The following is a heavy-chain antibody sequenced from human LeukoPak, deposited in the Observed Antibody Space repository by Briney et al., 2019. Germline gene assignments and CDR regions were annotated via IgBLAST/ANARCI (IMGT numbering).Heavy chain of an antibody. CDR2: IKQDGSEK. CDR1: GFTFTTYW. J-gene: IGHJ4*02. Sequence: GGSLRLSCAASGFTFTTYWMSWVRQTPGKGLEWLANIKQDGSEKYYVDSVEGRFTVSRDNTKNSLYLQMNSLRVEDTGVYYCTRYSGYPGDYWGQGTLVTVSS. D-gene: IGHD5-12*01. V-gene: IGHV3-7*03. CDR3: TRYSGYPGDY.